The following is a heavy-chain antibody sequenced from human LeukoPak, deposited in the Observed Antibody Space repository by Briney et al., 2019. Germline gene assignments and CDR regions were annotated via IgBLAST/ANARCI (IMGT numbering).Heavy chain of an antibody. Sequence: GGSLRLSYAASGFTFSSYAMSWVRQAPGKGLEWVSGISGSGDNTYYADSVKGRFTISRDNSKNTLYVQVNSLGTEDTAAYYCAKGSYYDSSGSFYFDYWGQGALVTVSS. V-gene: IGHV3-23*01. J-gene: IGHJ4*02. CDR1: GFTFSSYA. D-gene: IGHD3-22*01. CDR3: AKGSYYDSSGSFYFDY. CDR2: ISGSGDNT.